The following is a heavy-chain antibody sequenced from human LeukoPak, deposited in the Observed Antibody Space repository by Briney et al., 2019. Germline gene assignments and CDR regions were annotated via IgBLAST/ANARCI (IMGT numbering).Heavy chain of an antibody. J-gene: IGHJ6*03. D-gene: IGHD3-22*01. CDR1: GFSFDNAW. Sequence: GGSLRLSCAASGFSFDNAWMSWVRQAPGKGPEWVGRIKRKSEGGIAQYAAPVKDRFTISRDDSENTLYLQMNSLKIEDTAVYYCTTDYYDSGSDMGVWGKGTTVTVSS. CDR3: TTDYYDSGSDMGV. CDR2: IKRKSEGGIA. V-gene: IGHV3-15*01.